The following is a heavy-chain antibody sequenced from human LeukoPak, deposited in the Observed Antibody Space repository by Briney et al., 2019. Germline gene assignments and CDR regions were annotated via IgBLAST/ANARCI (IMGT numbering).Heavy chain of an antibody. V-gene: IGHV1-8*01. CDR3: ARATSWDRNNGMDV. CDR1: GYTFTSYD. CDR2: MNPNSGNT. Sequence: ASVKVSCKASGYTFTSYDINWVRQATGQGLEWMGWMNPNSGNTGYAQKFQGRVTMTRNTSISTAYMELSSLRSEDTAVYYCARATSWDRNNGMDVLGQGTSVIVSS. D-gene: IGHD1-1*01. J-gene: IGHJ6*02.